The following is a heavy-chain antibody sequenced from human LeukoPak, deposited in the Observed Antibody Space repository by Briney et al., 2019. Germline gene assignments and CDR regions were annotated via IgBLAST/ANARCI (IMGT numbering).Heavy chain of an antibody. CDR3: ARPGYCSTTSCSLDY. J-gene: IGHJ4*02. CDR2: IYYSGST. Sequence: SETLSLTCTVSGGSISSSSYYWGWIRQPPGKGLEWIGSIYYSGSTYYNPSLKSRVTISVDTPKNQFSLKVSSVTAADTAVYYCARPGYCSTTSCSLDYWGQGTLVTVSS. V-gene: IGHV4-39*01. CDR1: GGSISSSSYY. D-gene: IGHD2-2*01.